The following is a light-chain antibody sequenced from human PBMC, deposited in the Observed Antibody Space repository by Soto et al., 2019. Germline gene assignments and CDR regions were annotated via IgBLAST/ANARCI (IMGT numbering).Light chain of an antibody. J-gene: IGLJ2*01. V-gene: IGLV2-23*01. CDR2: EGS. Sequence: QSALTQPASVSGSPGQSITISCTGTSSDVGSYNLVSWYQQHPGKAPKLMIYEGSKRPSGVSNRFSGSKSGNTASLTISGLQAEDEADYYCCSYAGSTRLGGGTKLTVL. CDR1: SSDVGSYNL. CDR3: CSYAGSTR.